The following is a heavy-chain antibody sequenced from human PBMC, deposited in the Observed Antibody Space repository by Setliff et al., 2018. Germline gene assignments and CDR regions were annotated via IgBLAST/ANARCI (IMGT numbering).Heavy chain of an antibody. CDR1: GFTFSSYN. CDR3: ARTAGSSSASGFDY. J-gene: IGHJ4*02. CDR2: ISGSSTYT. D-gene: IGHD2-15*01. V-gene: IGHV3-21*03. Sequence: LRLSCAASGFTFSSYNMNWVRQAPGKGLEWVSSISGSSTYTYYADSVKGRFTISRDNAKDSLYLQMNSLRAEDTAVYYCARTAGSSSASGFDYWGQGTLVTVSS.